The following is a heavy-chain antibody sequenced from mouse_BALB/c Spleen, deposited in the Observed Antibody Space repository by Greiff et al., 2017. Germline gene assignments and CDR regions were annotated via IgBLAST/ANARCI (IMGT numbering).Heavy chain of an antibody. J-gene: IGHJ4*01. D-gene: IGHD2-4*01. CDR1: GFTFSSFG. Sequence: EVHLVESGGGLVQPGGSRKLSCAASGFTFSSFGMHWVRQAPEKGLEWVAYISSGSSTIYYADTVKGRFTISRDNPKNTLFLQMTSLRSEDTAMYYCARMITTGGYAMDYWGQGTSVTVSS. V-gene: IGHV5-17*02. CDR2: ISSGSSTI. CDR3: ARMITTGGYAMDY.